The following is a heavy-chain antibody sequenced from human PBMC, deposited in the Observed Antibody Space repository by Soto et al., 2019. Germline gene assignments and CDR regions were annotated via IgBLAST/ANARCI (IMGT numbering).Heavy chain of an antibody. D-gene: IGHD6-19*01. Sequence: QVTLKESGPVLVKPTETLTLSCTGSGLPITNTEMVVSWIRQPPEQPLEWLAPIDTSGEKTYRTFLKSRLAISKDTSESQTVRTITNLDPPDTATYYCARRHLAVAVSPWFGSWGQGIPGTVSS. CDR3: ARRHLAVAVSPWFGS. J-gene: IGHJ5*01. CDR1: GLPITNTEMV. CDR2: IDTSGEK. V-gene: IGHV2-26*01.